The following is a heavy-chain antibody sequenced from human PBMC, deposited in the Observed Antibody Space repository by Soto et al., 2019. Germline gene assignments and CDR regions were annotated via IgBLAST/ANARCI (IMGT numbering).Heavy chain of an antibody. J-gene: IGHJ4*02. CDR2: ISYDGSNK. CDR3: ARGLSRYGSGSYSDAVDY. CDR1: GFTFSNNA. V-gene: IGHV3-30-3*01. D-gene: IGHD3-10*01. Sequence: GVLRLACAASGFTFSNNAMNWARQAPGKGLEWVAVISYDGSNKYYADSVKGRFTISRDHSKNTLYLQMNSLRAEDTAVYYCARGLSRYGSGSYSDAVDYWGQGTLVTVSS.